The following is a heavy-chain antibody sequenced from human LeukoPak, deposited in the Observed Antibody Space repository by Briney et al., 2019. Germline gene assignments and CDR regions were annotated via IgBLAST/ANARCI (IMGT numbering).Heavy chain of an antibody. Sequence: GASVKVSCKASGYTFTGYYIHWVRQAPGQGLEWMGWINPNSGGTNYPQKFQGRVTMTRDMSTSTVYMELSSLRAEDTAVYYCAKDYYYDSSGIQAPLYWGQGTLVTVSS. V-gene: IGHV1-2*02. J-gene: IGHJ4*02. CDR3: AKDYYYDSSGIQAPLY. CDR1: GYTFTGYY. CDR2: INPNSGGT. D-gene: IGHD3-22*01.